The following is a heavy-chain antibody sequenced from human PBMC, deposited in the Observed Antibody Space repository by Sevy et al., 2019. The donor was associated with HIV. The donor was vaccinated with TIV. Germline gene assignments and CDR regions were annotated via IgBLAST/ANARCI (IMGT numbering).Heavy chain of an antibody. CDR3: TTDHRRDGIVVVPFEY. Sequence: GGSLRLSCAASGFTLSNAWMSWVRQSPGKGLEWVGRIRSKAGGGTTDYATIVKGKFTISRDDSRDILYLQLNSLETEDTAVYYCTTDHRRDGIVVVPFEYWGQGTLVTVSS. CDR2: IRSKAGGGTT. J-gene: IGHJ4*02. CDR1: GFTLSNAW. D-gene: IGHD2-15*01. V-gene: IGHV3-15*01.